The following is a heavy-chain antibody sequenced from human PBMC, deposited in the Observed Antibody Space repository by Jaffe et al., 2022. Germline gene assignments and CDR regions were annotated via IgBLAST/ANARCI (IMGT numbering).Heavy chain of an antibody. CDR1: GFTFSSYG. Sequence: QVQLVESGGGVVQPGGSLRLSCAASGFTFSSYGMHWVRQAPGKGLEWVAFIRYDGSNKYYADSVKGRFTISRDNSKNTLYLQMNSLRAEDTAVYYCAKDRVKYCSGGSCYSRDAFDIWGQGTMVTVSS. CDR2: IRYDGSNK. J-gene: IGHJ3*02. V-gene: IGHV3-30*02. CDR3: AKDRVKYCSGGSCYSRDAFDI. D-gene: IGHD2-15*01.